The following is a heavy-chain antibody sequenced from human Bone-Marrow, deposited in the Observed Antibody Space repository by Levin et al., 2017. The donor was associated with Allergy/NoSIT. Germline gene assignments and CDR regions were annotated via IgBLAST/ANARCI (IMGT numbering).Heavy chain of an antibody. J-gene: IGHJ3*01. CDR3: ARHLRGDSAYDAFDV. CDR1: GFTFRDYW. CDR2: INEDGSQK. Sequence: GGSLRLSCAASGFTFRDYWMTWARQTPGRGLEWVASINEDGSQKNYLDSVKGRFAISRDNAKDSVDLQMDYLRDDDTALYYCARHLRGDSAYDAFDVWGHGTMVTFSS. V-gene: IGHV3-7*03. D-gene: IGHD5-12*01.